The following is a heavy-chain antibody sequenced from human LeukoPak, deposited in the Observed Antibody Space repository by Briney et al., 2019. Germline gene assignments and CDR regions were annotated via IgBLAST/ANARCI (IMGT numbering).Heavy chain of an antibody. Sequence: GGSLRLSCAASGFTFSSYAMSWVRQAPGKGLEWVSVISGSGGSTYYADSVKGRFTISRDNSKNTLYLQMNSLRAEDTAVYYCAKDDYGSGSYYNGLDYWDQGTLVTVSS. D-gene: IGHD3-10*01. CDR2: ISGSGGST. V-gene: IGHV3-23*01. CDR1: GFTFSSYA. CDR3: AKDDYGSGSYYNGLDY. J-gene: IGHJ4*02.